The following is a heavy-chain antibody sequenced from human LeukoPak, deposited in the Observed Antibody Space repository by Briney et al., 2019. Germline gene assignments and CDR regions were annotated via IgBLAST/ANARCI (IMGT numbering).Heavy chain of an antibody. CDR1: GFTFSSYS. Sequence: PGGSLRLSCAASGFTFSSYSMNWVRQAPGKGLEWVSSISSSSSYIYYADSVKGRFTISRDSAKNSLYLQMNSLRAEDTAVYYCARSGRGYEDAFDIWGQGTMVTVSS. CDR2: ISSSSSYI. V-gene: IGHV3-21*01. D-gene: IGHD5-12*01. J-gene: IGHJ3*02. CDR3: ARSGRGYEDAFDI.